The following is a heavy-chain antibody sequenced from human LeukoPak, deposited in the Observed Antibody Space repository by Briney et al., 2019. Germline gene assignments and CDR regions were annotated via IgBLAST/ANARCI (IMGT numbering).Heavy chain of an antibody. D-gene: IGHD2-2*01. CDR3: ARGKIVVVPAAMPRWFDP. CDR1: GGSFSGYY. J-gene: IGHJ5*02. Sequence: SETLSLTCAVYGGSFSGYYWSWIRQPPGKGREWIGEINHSGSTNYNPSLKSRVTISVDTSKNQFSLKLSSVTAADTAVYYCARGKIVVVPAAMPRWFDPWGQGTLVTVSS. V-gene: IGHV4-34*01. CDR2: INHSGST.